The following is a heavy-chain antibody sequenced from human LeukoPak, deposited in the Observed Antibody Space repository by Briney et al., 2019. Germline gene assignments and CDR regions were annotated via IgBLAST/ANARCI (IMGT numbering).Heavy chain of an antibody. CDR3: ARHNYVLRFDY. J-gene: IGHJ4*02. CDR2: IYNSGST. V-gene: IGHV4-59*01. Sequence: SETLSLTCTVSGGSISSYYWSWIRQPPGKGLEWIGYIYNSGSTKYNPSLKSRVTISVDTSKNQFSLKLSSVTAADTAVYYCARHNYVLRFDYWGQGTLVTVSS. D-gene: IGHD4-11*01. CDR1: GGSISSYY.